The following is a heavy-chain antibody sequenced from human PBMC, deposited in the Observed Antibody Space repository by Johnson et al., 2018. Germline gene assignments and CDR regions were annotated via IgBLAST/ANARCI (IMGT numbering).Heavy chain of an antibody. D-gene: IGHD2/OR15-2a*01. J-gene: IGHJ6*02. CDR3: ARDFSSKRDLDV. V-gene: IGHV3-33*01. Sequence: VQLVESGGGVVQPGRSLRLSCTASGFTFSVYGMHWVRQATGRGLEWVAVIWHDGSNAEYADSVKGRFIMSRDNSKNTLDLQMNSLRAEDTAVYYCARDFSSKRDLDVWGQGTTVTVSS. CDR2: IWHDGSNA. CDR1: GFTFSVYG.